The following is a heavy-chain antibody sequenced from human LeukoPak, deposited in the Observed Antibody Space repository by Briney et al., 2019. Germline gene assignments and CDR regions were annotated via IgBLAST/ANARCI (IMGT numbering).Heavy chain of an antibody. D-gene: IGHD3-16*01. CDR3: AREAAWGNWYFDL. J-gene: IGHJ2*01. Sequence: GRSLRLSCAASGFTFSRHGMHWVRQAPGKGLEWVAVIGDTGRAKYYADSVEGRFTASRDNSKNTLYLEMNSLRYDDTALYYCAREAAWGNWYFDLWGRGTLVTVSS. CDR2: IGDTGRAK. CDR1: GFTFSRHG. V-gene: IGHV3-30*03.